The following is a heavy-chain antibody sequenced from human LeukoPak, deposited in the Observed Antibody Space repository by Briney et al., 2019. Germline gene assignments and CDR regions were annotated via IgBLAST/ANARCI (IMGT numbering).Heavy chain of an antibody. CDR1: GYTFTSYG. J-gene: IGHJ4*02. V-gene: IGHV1-18*01. CDR2: ISAYNGNT. D-gene: IGHD1-26*01. CDR3: AREESIGRYQFLHDY. Sequence: EASVKVSCKASGYTFTSYGISWVRQAPGQGLEWMGWISAYNGNTNYAQKLQGRVTMTTDTSTSTAYMELRSLTSDDTAVYYCAREESIGRYQFLHDYWGQGTLVTVSS.